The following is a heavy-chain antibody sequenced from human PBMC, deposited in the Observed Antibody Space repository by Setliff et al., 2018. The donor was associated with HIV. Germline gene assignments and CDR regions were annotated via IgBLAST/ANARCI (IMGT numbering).Heavy chain of an antibody. J-gene: IGHJ3*02. Sequence: GGSLRLSCAASGFSVSTYWMNWVRQAPGKGLEWVANIEKDGSEKYYADSVKGRFTLSRDNSKDTLYLQMNSLRVEDTAVYYCARRRPPGGLDMWGQGTMVTVSS. CDR1: GFSVSTYW. D-gene: IGHD2-15*01. V-gene: IGHV3-7*01. CDR2: IEKDGSEK. CDR3: ARRRPPGGLDM.